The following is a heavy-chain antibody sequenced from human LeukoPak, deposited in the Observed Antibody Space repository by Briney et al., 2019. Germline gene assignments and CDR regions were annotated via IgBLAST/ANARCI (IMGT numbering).Heavy chain of an antibody. CDR2: INHSGST. J-gene: IGHJ6*03. Sequence: PSETLSLTCAVYGGSFSGYYWSWIRQPPGKGLEWIGEINHSGSTNYNPSLKSRVTISVDTSKNQFSLKLSSVTAADTAVYYCARIVLTRNYYYYYMDVWGKGTTVTVSS. CDR3: ARIVLTRNYYYYYMDV. D-gene: IGHD2-21*01. CDR1: GGSFSGYY. V-gene: IGHV4-34*01.